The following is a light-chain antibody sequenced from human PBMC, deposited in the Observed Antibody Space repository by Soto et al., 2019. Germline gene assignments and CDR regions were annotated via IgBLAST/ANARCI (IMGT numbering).Light chain of an antibody. CDR1: QSVGTW. CDR3: LQHNSYPRT. CDR2: GAS. J-gene: IGKJ1*01. V-gene: IGKV1-5*01. Sequence: DIQITQSPSTLSASVGGRVTITCRASQSVGTWVAWYQQKPGKATKLLIYGASNLESGVPSRFSGSGSGTEFSLTISSLQPEDSATYFCLQHNSYPRTFGQGTKVDIK.